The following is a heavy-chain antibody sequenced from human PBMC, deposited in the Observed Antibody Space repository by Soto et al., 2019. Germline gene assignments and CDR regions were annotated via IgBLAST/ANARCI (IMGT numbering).Heavy chain of an antibody. Sequence: QVQLVQSGAEVKKPGTSVKVSCTASRGTFSSYAISWVRQSPGQGLEWMGGIIPIFGQANYTQKFQGRVTITADESTSTAYMELSSLRSEDTAVYYCARDGFYYGSGPDVWGQGTTVTVAS. CDR3: ARDGFYYGSGPDV. J-gene: IGHJ6*02. D-gene: IGHD3-10*01. CDR1: RGTFSSYA. CDR2: IIPIFGQA. V-gene: IGHV1-69*01.